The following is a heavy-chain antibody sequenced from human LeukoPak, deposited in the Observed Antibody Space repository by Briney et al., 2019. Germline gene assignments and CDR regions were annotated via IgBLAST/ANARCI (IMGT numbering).Heavy chain of an antibody. Sequence: SETLPLTCTVSGGSISSYYWSWIRQPPGKGLEWIGYIYYSGSTNYNPSLKSRVTISVDTSKNQFSLKLSSVTAADTAVYYCAIYKQWLPRGNAFDIWGQGTMVTVSS. CDR1: GGSISSYY. D-gene: IGHD6-19*01. CDR2: IYYSGST. V-gene: IGHV4-59*01. CDR3: AIYKQWLPRGNAFDI. J-gene: IGHJ3*02.